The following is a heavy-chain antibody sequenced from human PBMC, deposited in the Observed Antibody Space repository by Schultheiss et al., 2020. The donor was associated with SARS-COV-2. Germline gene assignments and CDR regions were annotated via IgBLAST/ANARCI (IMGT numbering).Heavy chain of an antibody. CDR3: AKRGHSPQSTRWRHFDL. Sequence: GGSLRLSCAASGFTFSSYAMHWVRQASGKGLEWVGRIRSKANSYATAYAASVKGRFTISRDDSKNTAYLQMNSLRPEDTALYYCAKRGHSPQSTRWRHFDLWGRGTLVTVSS. V-gene: IGHV3-73*01. D-gene: IGHD2-2*01. CDR1: GFTFSSYA. J-gene: IGHJ2*01. CDR2: IRSKANSYAT.